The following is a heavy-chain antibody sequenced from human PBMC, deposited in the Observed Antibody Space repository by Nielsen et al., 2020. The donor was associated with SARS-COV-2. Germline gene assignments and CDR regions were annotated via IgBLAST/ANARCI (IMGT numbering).Heavy chain of an antibody. Sequence: SETLSLTCTVSGGSISSSSYYWGWIRQPPGKGLEWIGSIYYSGSTYYNPSLKSRVTISVDTSKNQFSLELSSVTAADTAVYYCARYSSSWYVYWGQGTLVTVSS. CDR1: GGSISSSSYY. J-gene: IGHJ4*02. CDR3: ARYSSSWYVY. D-gene: IGHD6-13*01. CDR2: IYYSGST. V-gene: IGHV4-39*07.